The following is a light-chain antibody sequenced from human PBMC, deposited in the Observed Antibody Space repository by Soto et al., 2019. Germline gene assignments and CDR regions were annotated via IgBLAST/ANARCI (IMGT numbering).Light chain of an antibody. CDR3: QSYNDWPFA. CDR1: ESLSTF. CDR2: GAS. V-gene: IGKV3-15*01. J-gene: IGKJ2*01. Sequence: EIVLTQSPGTLSVSLGERVTLSCRASESLSTFLAWYQQKPGQAPRLLIYGASTKATGIPARFSGSGSATDFTLTISSLQSEDSAVYYCQSYNDWPFAFGQGTKLEI.